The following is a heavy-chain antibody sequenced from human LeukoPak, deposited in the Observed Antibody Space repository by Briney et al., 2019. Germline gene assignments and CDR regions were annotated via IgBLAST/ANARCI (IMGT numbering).Heavy chain of an antibody. D-gene: IGHD2-2*01. CDR2: ISAYNGNT. Sequence: WASVKVSCKASGYTFTSYGISWVRQAPGQGLEWMGWISAYNGNTNYAQKLQGRVTMTTDTSTSTAYMELRSPRSDDTAVYYCARVEYCSSTSCYGWFDPWGQGTLVTVSS. CDR3: ARVEYCSSTSCYGWFDP. V-gene: IGHV1-18*01. CDR1: GYTFTSYG. J-gene: IGHJ5*02.